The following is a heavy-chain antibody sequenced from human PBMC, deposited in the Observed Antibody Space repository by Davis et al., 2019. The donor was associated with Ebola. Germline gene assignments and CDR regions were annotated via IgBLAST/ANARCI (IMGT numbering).Heavy chain of an antibody. Sequence: SGPTLVKPTQTLTLTCTFSGFSLSTSGMCVSWIRQPPGKALEWLALIDWDDDKYYSTSLKTRLTISKDTSKNQVVLTMTNMDPVDTATYYCARNAFGSGYSYGMDVWGQGTTVTVSS. J-gene: IGHJ6*02. CDR1: GFSLSTSGMC. V-gene: IGHV2-70*01. D-gene: IGHD3-22*01. CDR3: ARNAFGSGYSYGMDV. CDR2: IDWDDDK.